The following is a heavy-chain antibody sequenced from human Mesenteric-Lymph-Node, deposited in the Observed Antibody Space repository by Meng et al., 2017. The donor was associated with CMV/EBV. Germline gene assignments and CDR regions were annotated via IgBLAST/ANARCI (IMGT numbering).Heavy chain of an antibody. D-gene: IGHD3-3*01. CDR1: GFTFSNYA. CDR3: AREYYDF. J-gene: IGHJ4*02. Sequence: GESLKISWAASGFTFSNYAMSWVRQAPGQGLEWVSVIYSGGSTYYADSVKGRFTISRDNSKNTLYLQMNSLRAEDTAVYYCAREYYDFWGQGTLVTVSS. V-gene: IGHV3-66*02. CDR2: IYSGGST.